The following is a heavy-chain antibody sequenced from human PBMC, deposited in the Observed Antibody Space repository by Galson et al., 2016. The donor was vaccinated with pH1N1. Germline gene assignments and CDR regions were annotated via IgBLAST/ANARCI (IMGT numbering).Heavy chain of an antibody. Sequence: SLRLSCAASGFTFSNYWIRWVRQAPGKGLVWVSRIGRDGSSTNYADSVKGRFTISRDNTKNALFLQMNSLRAEDTAVYYCARESRSGDYKFDAFDIWGQGTMVTVSS. J-gene: IGHJ3*02. CDR1: GFTFSNYW. V-gene: IGHV3-74*01. CDR2: IGRDGSST. CDR3: ARESRSGDYKFDAFDI. D-gene: IGHD4-17*01.